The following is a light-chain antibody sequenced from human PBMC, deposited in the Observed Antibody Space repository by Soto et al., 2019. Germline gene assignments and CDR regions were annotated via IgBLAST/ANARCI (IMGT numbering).Light chain of an antibody. CDR2: ATS. CDR1: QSVSSY. Sequence: EIVLTQSPATLSLSPGERATLSCRASQSVSSYLAWYQQKPGQAPRLLIYATSKRATGIPARFSGSGSGTDFTLTISSLAPEDFAVYYCQQRTNWPRSFTFGPGTKVDIK. V-gene: IGKV3-11*01. CDR3: QQRTNWPRSFT. J-gene: IGKJ3*01.